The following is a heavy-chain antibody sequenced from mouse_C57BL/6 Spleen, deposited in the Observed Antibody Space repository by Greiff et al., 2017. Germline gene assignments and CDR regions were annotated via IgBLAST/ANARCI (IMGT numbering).Heavy chain of an antibody. D-gene: IGHD4-1*01. CDR3: ARYWGHWYFDV. J-gene: IGHJ1*03. CDR2: ISSGSSTI. Sequence: EVKVVESGGGLVKPGGSLKLSCAASGFTFSDYGMHWVRQAPEKGLEWVAYISSGSSTIYYADTVKGRFTISRDNAKNTLFLQMTSLRSEDTAMYYCARYWGHWYFDVWGTGTTVTVSS. V-gene: IGHV5-17*01. CDR1: GFTFSDYG.